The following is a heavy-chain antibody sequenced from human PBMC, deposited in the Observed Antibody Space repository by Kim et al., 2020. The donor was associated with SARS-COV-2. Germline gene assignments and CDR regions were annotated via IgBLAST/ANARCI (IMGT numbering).Heavy chain of an antibody. CDR2: INHSGST. V-gene: IGHV4-34*01. Sequence: SETLSLTCAVYGGSFSGYYWSWIRQPPGKGLEWIGEINHSGSTNYNPSLKSRVTISVDTSKNQFSLKLSSVTAADTAVYYCARGALRFLEHLNWFDPWGQGTLVTVSS. J-gene: IGHJ5*02. CDR3: ARGALRFLEHLNWFDP. CDR1: GGSFSGYY. D-gene: IGHD3-3*01.